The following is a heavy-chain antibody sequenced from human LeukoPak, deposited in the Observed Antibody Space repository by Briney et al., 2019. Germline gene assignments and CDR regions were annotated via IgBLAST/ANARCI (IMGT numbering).Heavy chain of an antibody. CDR2: IIPIFGTA. Sequence: GASVKVSCKASGGTFSSYAISWGRQAPGQGLEWMGGIIPIFGTANYAQKFQGRVTITAGKSTSTAYMELSSLRSEDTAVYYCAREGGPGVVVPAAKSEAFDIWGQGTMVTVSS. D-gene: IGHD2-2*01. J-gene: IGHJ3*02. CDR1: GGTFSSYA. V-gene: IGHV1-69*06. CDR3: AREGGPGVVVPAAKSEAFDI.